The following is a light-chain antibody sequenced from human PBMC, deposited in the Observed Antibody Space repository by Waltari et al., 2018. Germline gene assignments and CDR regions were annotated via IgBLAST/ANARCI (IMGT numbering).Light chain of an antibody. J-gene: IGLJ2*01. CDR3: QSYDSSLSAL. V-gene: IGLV1-40*01. CDR2: GNS. CDR1: SSNIGAGYD. Sequence: QSVLTQPPSVSGAPGQRVTISCTGSSSNIGAGYDVHGYQQLPGTAPKRLIYGNSNRPSGVPDRFSGSKSGTSASLAITGLQAEDEADYYCQSYDSSLSALFGGGTKLTVL.